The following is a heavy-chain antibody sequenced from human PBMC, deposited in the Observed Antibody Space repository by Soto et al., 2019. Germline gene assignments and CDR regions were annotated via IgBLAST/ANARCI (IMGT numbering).Heavy chain of an antibody. J-gene: IGHJ6*03. D-gene: IGHD2-15*01. CDR1: GFTFSSYA. CDR3: AKDGGSNRYYYYMDV. CDR2: ISGSGGST. Sequence: EVQLLESGGGLVQPGGSLRLSCAASGFTFSSYAMSWVRQAPGKGLEWVSAISGSGGSTYYADSVKGRFTISRDNSKNTLYLQMNSVRAEDTAVDYCAKDGGSNRYYYYMDVWGKGATVAVSS. V-gene: IGHV3-23*01.